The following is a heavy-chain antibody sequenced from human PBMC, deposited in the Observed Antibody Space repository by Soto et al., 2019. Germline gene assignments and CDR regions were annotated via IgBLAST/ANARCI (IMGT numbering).Heavy chain of an antibody. CDR3: ARDAGASSFHY. CDR1: GFSLSTSGVG. CDR2: IYWDDDK. D-gene: IGHD1-26*01. V-gene: IGHV2-5*02. Sequence: QITLKESGPTLVKPTQTLTLTCTFSGFSLSTSGVGVGWIRQPPGKALEWLALIYWDDDKRCSPSLKSRLTITTDTYKDLAVLKMAHMDPVDTSRYYGARDAGASSFHYWGQGTLVTVSS. J-gene: IGHJ4*02.